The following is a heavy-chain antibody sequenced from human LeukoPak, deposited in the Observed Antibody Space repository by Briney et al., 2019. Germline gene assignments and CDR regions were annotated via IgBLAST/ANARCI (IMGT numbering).Heavy chain of an antibody. J-gene: IGHJ5*02. CDR2: INPNSGGT. Sequence: ASVKVSCKASGYTFTGYYMHWVRQAPGQGLEWMGWINPNSGGTNYAQKFQGRVTMTRDTSISTAYMELSRLRSDDTAVYYCARDMQQLDGGDWFDPWGQGTLVTVSS. V-gene: IGHV1-2*02. CDR1: GYTFTGYY. CDR3: ARDMQQLDGGDWFDP. D-gene: IGHD6-13*01.